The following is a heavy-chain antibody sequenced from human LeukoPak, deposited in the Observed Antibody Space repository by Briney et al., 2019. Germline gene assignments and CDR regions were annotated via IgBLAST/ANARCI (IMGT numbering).Heavy chain of an antibody. CDR2: ISTNGGTT. Sequence: SVISTNGGTTYYADSVKGRFTISRDNSKNTLSLQMNSLRAEDTAVYYCARDGYSSSSAYWGQGTLVTVSS. D-gene: IGHD6-6*01. J-gene: IGHJ4*02. V-gene: IGHV3-23*01. CDR3: ARDGYSSSSAY.